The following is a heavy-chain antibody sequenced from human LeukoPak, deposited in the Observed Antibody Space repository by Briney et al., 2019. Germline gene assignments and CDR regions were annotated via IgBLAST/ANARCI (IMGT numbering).Heavy chain of an antibody. Sequence: SETLSLTCTASGGSISSYYWNWLRQPPGKGLEWIGYIYYSGSTNYNPSLKSRVTISVDTSKNQFSLNLTSVTAADTAVYYCAREDRYCSGGSCYSWGQGTLVTVSS. CDR1: GGSISSYY. J-gene: IGHJ4*02. V-gene: IGHV4-59*01. CDR2: IYYSGST. CDR3: AREDRYCSGGSCYS. D-gene: IGHD2-15*01.